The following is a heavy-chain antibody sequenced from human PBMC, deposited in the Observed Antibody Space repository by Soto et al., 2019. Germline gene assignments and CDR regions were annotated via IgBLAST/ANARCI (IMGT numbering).Heavy chain of an antibody. CDR1: GYTFTSYA. Sequence: EASVKVSCKASGYTFTSYAMHWVRQAPGQRLEWMGWINAGNGNTKYSQKFQGRVTITRDTSASTAYMELSSLRSEDTAVYYCALAVGATYYYYGMDVWGQGTTVTVSS. V-gene: IGHV1-3*01. CDR3: ALAVGATYYYYGMDV. D-gene: IGHD1-26*01. J-gene: IGHJ6*02. CDR2: INAGNGNT.